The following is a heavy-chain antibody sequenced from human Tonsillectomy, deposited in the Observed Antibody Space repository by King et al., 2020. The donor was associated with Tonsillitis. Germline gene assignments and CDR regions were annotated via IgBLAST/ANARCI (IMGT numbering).Heavy chain of an antibody. CDR1: GYTFTAYY. CDR2: INPKSGGT. V-gene: IGHV1-2*02. CDR3: ATGGSVCYWVY. Sequence: VQLVQSGAEVKKPGASGRVSCKASGYTFTAYYIHWVRQAPGQGLEWMGWINPKSGGTTYTQKFQGRVTMTRDTSISTAYMELSILSSDDPAVYYCATGGSVCYWVYWGQGTLVTVSS. J-gene: IGHJ4*02. D-gene: IGHD6-19*01.